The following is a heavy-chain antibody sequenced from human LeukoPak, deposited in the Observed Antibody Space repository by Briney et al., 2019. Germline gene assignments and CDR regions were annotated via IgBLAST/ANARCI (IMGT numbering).Heavy chain of an antibody. CDR1: GFTFSSYA. V-gene: IGHV3-23*01. CDR2: ISGSGGST. J-gene: IGHJ4*02. CDR3: ARDRTGNYVFDY. Sequence: GGSLRLSCAASGFTFSSYAMSWVRQAPGKGLEWVSAISGSGGSTYYADSVKGRFTISRDNSKNTLYLQMNSLRAEDTAVYYCARDRTGNYVFDYWGQGTLVTVSS. D-gene: IGHD3-16*01.